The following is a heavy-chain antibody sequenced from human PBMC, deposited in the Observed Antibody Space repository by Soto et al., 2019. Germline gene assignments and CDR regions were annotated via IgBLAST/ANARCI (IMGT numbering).Heavy chain of an antibody. J-gene: IGHJ3*02. Sequence: GGSLRLSCIASGFIFRNYAMSWVRQAPGKGLEWVSGISAGGDRAYYADSVKGRFIISRDNSRNVLSLEMSSLRADDTALYYCGKDPNGNYVGGFDIRGQGTTVTVSS. CDR2: ISAGGDRA. D-gene: IGHD1-7*01. CDR1: GFIFRNYA. CDR3: GKDPNGNYVGGFDI. V-gene: IGHV3-23*01.